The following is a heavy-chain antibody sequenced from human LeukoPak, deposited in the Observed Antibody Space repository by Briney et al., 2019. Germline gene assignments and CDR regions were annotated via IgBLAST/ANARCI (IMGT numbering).Heavy chain of an antibody. D-gene: IGHD6-13*01. J-gene: IGHJ4*02. CDR3: ARGRDSSTFFDY. V-gene: IGHV3-53*01. Sequence: GGSLRLSCAASAFTVSSNYMAWVRQAPEEGLEWLSIMFSGGNTYYADSVEGRFTISRDNSRNMLYLQMSSLIAEDTALYYCARGRDSSTFFDYWGQGTLVTVSS. CDR2: MFSGGNT. CDR1: AFTVSSNY.